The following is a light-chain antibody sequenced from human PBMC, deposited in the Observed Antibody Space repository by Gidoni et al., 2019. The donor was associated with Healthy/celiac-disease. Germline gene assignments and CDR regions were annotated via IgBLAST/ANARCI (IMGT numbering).Light chain of an antibody. Sequence: DIQLTQSPSSLSASVGDRVTITCRASQSISSYLNWYQQKPGKAPKLLIYAASSLQSGVPSRFSGSGSGTDFTLTISSLQPEDVATYYCQQSYSTPRYTFGQXTKLEIK. CDR1: QSISSY. CDR3: QQSYSTPRYT. V-gene: IGKV1-39*01. J-gene: IGKJ2*01. CDR2: AAS.